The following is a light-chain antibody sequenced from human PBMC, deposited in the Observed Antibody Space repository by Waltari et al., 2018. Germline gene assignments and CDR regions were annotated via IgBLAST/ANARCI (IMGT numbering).Light chain of an antibody. Sequence: DIQITQSPSSLSASVGDRVTITCRASQGISNYLAWYQQKPGKVPKLLIYAASTLQSGVPARFSGGGSATDFTLPIRSLQPEDVATYYCQDYRTFGQGTMVEIK. CDR1: QGISNY. V-gene: IGKV1-27*01. J-gene: IGKJ1*01. CDR3: QDYRT. CDR2: AAS.